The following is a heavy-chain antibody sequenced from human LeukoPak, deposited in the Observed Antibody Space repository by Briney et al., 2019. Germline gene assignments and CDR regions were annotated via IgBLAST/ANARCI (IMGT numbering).Heavy chain of an antibody. CDR2: INPNSGGT. CDR1: GYTFTGYY. J-gene: IGHJ5*02. Sequence: ASVKVSCKASGYTFTGYYMHWVRQAPGQGLEWMGRINPNSGGTNYAQKFQGRVTMTRVTSISTAYMELSRLRSDDTAVYYCARTYYYDSSGYYYVRTQNGGGFDPWGQGTLVTVSS. V-gene: IGHV1-2*06. D-gene: IGHD3-22*01. CDR3: ARTYYYDSSGYYYVRTQNGGGFDP.